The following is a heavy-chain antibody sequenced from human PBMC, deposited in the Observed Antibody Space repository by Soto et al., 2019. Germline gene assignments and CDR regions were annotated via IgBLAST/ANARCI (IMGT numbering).Heavy chain of an antibody. J-gene: IGHJ5*02. Sequence: GGSLRLSCAASGFTFSSYSMHWVRQAPGKGLEWVSTITGSPTFIYYADSVKGRFTISRDNAKNSLYLQMSSLRAEDTAVYYCARGGDYSDSSGYRFSDRWGQGTLVTVSS. V-gene: IGHV3-21*01. CDR3: ARGGDYSDSSGYRFSDR. CDR2: ITGSPTFI. D-gene: IGHD3-22*01. CDR1: GFTFSSYS.